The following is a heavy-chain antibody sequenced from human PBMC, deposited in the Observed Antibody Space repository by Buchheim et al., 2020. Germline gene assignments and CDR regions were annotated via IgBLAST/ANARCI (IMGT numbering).Heavy chain of an antibody. Sequence: QVQLVESGGGVVQPGRSLRLSCAASGFTFSSYGMHWVRQAPGKGLEWVAVISYDGSNKYYADSVKGRFTISRDNSKKTLYLQMNSLRAEDTAVYYCAKYYSSGLDFDYWGQGTL. CDR1: GFTFSSYG. J-gene: IGHJ4*02. V-gene: IGHV3-30*18. D-gene: IGHD6-19*01. CDR3: AKYYSSGLDFDY. CDR2: ISYDGSNK.